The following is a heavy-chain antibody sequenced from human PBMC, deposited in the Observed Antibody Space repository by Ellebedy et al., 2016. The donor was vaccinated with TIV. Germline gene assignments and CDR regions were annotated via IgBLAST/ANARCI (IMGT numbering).Heavy chain of an antibody. Sequence: SETLSLTXTVSGGSFSSYYWSWIRQAAGKGLEWIGRSFMGGSTTYTPSLKNRVTMSADASTTQLSLSLSSVTAADTAVYFCARLRQSRDRSHWYFDLWGRGTLVTVSS. CDR2: SFMGGST. CDR1: GGSFSSYY. D-gene: IGHD1-14*01. V-gene: IGHV4-4*07. CDR3: ARLRQSRDRSHWYFDL. J-gene: IGHJ2*01.